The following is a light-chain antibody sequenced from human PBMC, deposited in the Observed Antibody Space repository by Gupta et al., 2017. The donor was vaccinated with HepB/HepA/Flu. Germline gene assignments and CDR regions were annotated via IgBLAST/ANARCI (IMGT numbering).Light chain of an antibody. Sequence: DIQMTQSPSSLSASVGDRVTVSCRTSQHIGTYLNWYQQKPGKAPKLLIYAASSVQSGVPSRFSGSGSGTDFTLTISRLQPEDFAVYYCQQRYSSPWTFGQGPKVEVK. V-gene: IGKV1-39*01. CDR1: QHIGTY. CDR3: QQRYSSPWT. J-gene: IGKJ1*01. CDR2: AAS.